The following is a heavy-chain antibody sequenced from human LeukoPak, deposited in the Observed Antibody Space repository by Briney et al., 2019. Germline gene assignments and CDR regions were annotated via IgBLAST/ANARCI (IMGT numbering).Heavy chain of an antibody. Sequence: GASVTVSCKASGYTFTGYYMHWVRQATGQGLEWMGWMNPNSGNTGYAQKFQGRVTMTRNTSISTAYMELSSLRSEDTAVYYCARDRLVGLYYYGMDVWGQGTTVTVSS. CDR1: GYTFTGYY. J-gene: IGHJ6*02. CDR2: MNPNSGNT. D-gene: IGHD1-14*01. V-gene: IGHV1-8*02. CDR3: ARDRLVGLYYYGMDV.